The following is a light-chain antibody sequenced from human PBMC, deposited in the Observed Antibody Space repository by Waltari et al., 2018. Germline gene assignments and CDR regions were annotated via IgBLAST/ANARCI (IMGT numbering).Light chain of an antibody. CDR2: MGS. J-gene: IGKJ4*01. CDR1: QILLHGDGRNC. CDR3: MQARQPPYT. Sequence: DIVMTQSPLSLPVTPGEPASISCRSSQILLHGDGRNCLDWYLQKPGQSPPLLIYMGSNRASGVPDRFSGSGSGTYFTLKISRVEAEDVGVYYCMQARQPPYTFGGGTKVEIK. V-gene: IGKV2-28*01.